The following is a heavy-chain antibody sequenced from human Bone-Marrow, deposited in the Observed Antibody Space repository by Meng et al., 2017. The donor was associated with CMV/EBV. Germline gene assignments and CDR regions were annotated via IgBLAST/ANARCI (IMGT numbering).Heavy chain of an antibody. CDR3: ARDSGVDRDFWFDP. V-gene: IGHV4-59*01. J-gene: IGHJ5*02. D-gene: IGHD3-10*01. Sequence: SETLSLTCAVYGGSFSGYYWSWIRQPPGKGLEWIGYIYYSGSTNYNPSLKSRVTISVDTSKNQFSLKLSSVTAADTAVYYGARDSGVDRDFWFDPWGQGTLVTVSS. CDR2: IYYSGST. CDR1: GGSFSGYY.